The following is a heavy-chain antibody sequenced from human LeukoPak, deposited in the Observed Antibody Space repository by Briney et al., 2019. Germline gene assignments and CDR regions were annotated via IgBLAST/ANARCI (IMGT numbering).Heavy chain of an antibody. D-gene: IGHD2-2*01. CDR3: ASADIVVVPAASDAFDI. CDR2: IYYSGST. V-gene: IGHV4-39*01. J-gene: IGHJ3*02. CDR1: GGSISSSSYY. Sequence: PSETLSLTCAVSGGSISSSSYYWGWIRQPPGKGLEWIGGIYYSGSTYYNPSLKSRVTISVETPKNQFSLKLSSLTAAHTAVCYCASADIVVVPAASDAFDIWGQVTMVTASS.